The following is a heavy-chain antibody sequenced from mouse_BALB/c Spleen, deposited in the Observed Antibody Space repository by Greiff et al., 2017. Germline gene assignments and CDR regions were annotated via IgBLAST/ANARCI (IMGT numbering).Heavy chain of an antibody. CDR1: GYTFTSYV. D-gene: IGHD3-3*01. CDR3: ARVRDPSWFAY. Sequence: EVQLQQSGPELVKPGASVKMSCKASGYTFTSYVMHWVKQKPGQGLEWIGYINPYNDGTKYNEKFKGKATLTSDKSSSTAYMELSSLTSEDSAVYYCARVRDPSWFAYWGQGTLVTVSA. V-gene: IGHV1-14*01. J-gene: IGHJ3*01. CDR2: INPYNDGT.